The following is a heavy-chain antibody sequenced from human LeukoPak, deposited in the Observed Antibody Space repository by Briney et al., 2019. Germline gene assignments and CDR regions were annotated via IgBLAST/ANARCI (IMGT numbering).Heavy chain of an antibody. D-gene: IGHD1-1*01. CDR3: ARDSNWHDAGFGFDY. CDR1: AFSFSDYN. V-gene: IGHV3-21*01. J-gene: IGHJ4*02. CDR2: ISSSSSYI. Sequence: GGSLRLSCAASAFSFSDYNMNWVRQAPGKGLEWVSSISSSSSYIYYADSVKGRFTISRDNAKNSLYLQMNSLRAEDTAVYYCARDSNWHDAGFGFDYWGQGTLVTVSS.